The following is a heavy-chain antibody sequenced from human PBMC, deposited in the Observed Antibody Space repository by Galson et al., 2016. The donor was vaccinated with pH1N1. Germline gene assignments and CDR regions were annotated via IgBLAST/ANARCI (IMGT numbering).Heavy chain of an antibody. Sequence: SLRHSCAASGFTFRRYVRHLVRQSPGTGPAWFAIILYDGSSKYYADSVKGRVTISTDNSQTTLYLQMNSLRAADTAVYYCARDKQVLSFFDHWGQGTLVTVSS. CDR2: ILYDGSSK. V-gene: IGHV3-30-3*01. CDR1: GFTFRRYV. CDR3: ARDKQVLSFFDH. J-gene: IGHJ4*02. D-gene: IGHD6-13*01.